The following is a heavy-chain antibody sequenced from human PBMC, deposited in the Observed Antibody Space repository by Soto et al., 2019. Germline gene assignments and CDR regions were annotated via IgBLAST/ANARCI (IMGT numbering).Heavy chain of an antibody. CDR2: ISPYSGYT. CDR1: GYNFIKYG. Sequence: QVQLVQSGAEVKKPGASVKVSCKGLGYNFIKYGINWVRQAPGQGLEWMGWISPYSGYTNSAQKFQGRRTLTTDTAATTAYVELRSLRSADTALYYCTREAIVVIPAAQPSHFDSWGQGTLVSVSS. CDR3: TREAIVVIPAAQPSHFDS. V-gene: IGHV1-18*01. D-gene: IGHD2-2*01. J-gene: IGHJ4*02.